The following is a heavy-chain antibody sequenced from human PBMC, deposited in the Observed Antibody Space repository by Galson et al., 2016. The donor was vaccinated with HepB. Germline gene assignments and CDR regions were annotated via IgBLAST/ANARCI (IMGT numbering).Heavy chain of an antibody. CDR2: IKQDGSEK. Sequence: SLRLSCAASGFTFTNFWMTWVRQAPGKGLEWVANIKQDGSEKYYVDSVKGRFTISRDNSNNTLYLQMNSLRAEDTAVYFCARYRSGSFDNWGQGTLVTVSS. CDR1: GFTFTNFW. CDR3: ARYRSGSFDN. V-gene: IGHV3-7*05. J-gene: IGHJ4*02. D-gene: IGHD6-19*01.